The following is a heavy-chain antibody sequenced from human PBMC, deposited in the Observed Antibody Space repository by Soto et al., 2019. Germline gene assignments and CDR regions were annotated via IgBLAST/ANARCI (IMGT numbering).Heavy chain of an antibody. CDR2: IYYSGST. D-gene: IGHD2-21*02. V-gene: IGHV4-59*08. Sequence: SETLSLTCTVSGGSISSYYWSWIRQPPGKGLEWIGYIYYSGSTNYNPSIKSRVTIAVDTSKNQFSLKLRSVTAADTAVYYCARFGLVTGVDYWGQGTLVTVSS. J-gene: IGHJ4*02. CDR3: ARFGLVTGVDY. CDR1: GGSISSYY.